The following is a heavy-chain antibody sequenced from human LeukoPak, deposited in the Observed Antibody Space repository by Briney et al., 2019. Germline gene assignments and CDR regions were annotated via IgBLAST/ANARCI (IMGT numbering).Heavy chain of an antibody. Sequence: GGSPRLSWAASGFTFSTYNMSWSRQAPGKGLERVSYISSSSSTIYNADSVKGRFTISRDNAKNPLYLQMNSLRAEDTAVYYCARRYYAVQENYDAFDIWGQGTMVTVSS. V-gene: IGHV3-48*01. D-gene: IGHD2-2*01. CDR3: ARRYYAVQENYDAFDI. J-gene: IGHJ3*02. CDR2: ISSSSSTI. CDR1: GFTFSTYN.